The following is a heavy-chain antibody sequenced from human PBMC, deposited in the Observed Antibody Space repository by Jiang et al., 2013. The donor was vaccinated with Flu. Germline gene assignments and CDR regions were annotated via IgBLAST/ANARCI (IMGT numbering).Heavy chain of an antibody. J-gene: IGHJ4*02. CDR2: FDPEDGET. CDR1: TELS. D-gene: IGHD1-26*01. V-gene: IGHV1-24*01. CDR3: ATDGGSYPPPLNFDY. Sequence: TELSMHWVRQAPGKGLEWMGGFDPEDGETIYAQKFQGRVTMTEDTSTDTAYMELSSLRSEDTAVYYCATDGGSYPPPLNFDYWGQGTLVTVSS.